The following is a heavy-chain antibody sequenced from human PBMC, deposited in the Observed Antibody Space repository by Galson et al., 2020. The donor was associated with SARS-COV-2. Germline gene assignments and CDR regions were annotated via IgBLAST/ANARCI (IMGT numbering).Heavy chain of an antibody. Sequence: SETLSLTCTVSGGSISSSSYYWGWIRQPPGKGLEWIGSIYYSGSTYYNPSLKSRVTISVDTSKNQFSLKLSSVTAADTAVYYCASGVCSSTSCYAFDIWGQGTMVTVSS. CDR1: GGSISSSSYY. V-gene: IGHV4-39*07. D-gene: IGHD2-2*01. J-gene: IGHJ3*02. CDR3: ASGVCSSTSCYAFDI. CDR2: IYYSGST.